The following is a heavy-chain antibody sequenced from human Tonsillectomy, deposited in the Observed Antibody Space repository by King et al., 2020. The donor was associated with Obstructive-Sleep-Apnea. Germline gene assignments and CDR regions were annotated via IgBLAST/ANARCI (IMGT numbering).Heavy chain of an antibody. V-gene: IGHV3-30*03. CDR2: ISYDGSDK. CDR1: GFTFSNYG. D-gene: IGHD6-13*01. Sequence: VQLVESGGGVVQPGRSLRLSCAASGFTFSNYGMHWVRQAPGEGLEWVAIISYDGSDKYYADPLKGRFTISRDNSKSTLYLQMNSLRPEDTAVYYCGGYNWFDPWGQGTLVTVSS. J-gene: IGHJ5*02. CDR3: GGYNWFDP.